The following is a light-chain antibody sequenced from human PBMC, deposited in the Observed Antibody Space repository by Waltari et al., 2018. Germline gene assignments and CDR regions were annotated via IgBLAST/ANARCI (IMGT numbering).Light chain of an antibody. J-gene: IGKJ3*01. CDR1: QSVTTY. V-gene: IGKV3-11*01. CDR3: HQCSTLPPA. CDR2: DAS. Sequence: EIVLTQSPATLSLSPGERAPLSCRASQSVTTYLGWYQQKPGQAPRLLIYDASNRATGIPARFSGSGSGTDFTLTISRLEPDDFAVYDCHQCSTLPPAFGPGTKVDI.